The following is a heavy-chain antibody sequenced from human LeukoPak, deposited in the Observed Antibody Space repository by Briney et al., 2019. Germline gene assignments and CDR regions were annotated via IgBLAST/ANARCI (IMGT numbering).Heavy chain of an antibody. Sequence: GGSLRLSCAASGFTFDDYAMHWVRQAPGKGLEWVSGISWNSGSIGYADSVKGRFTISRDNAKNSLYLQMNSLRAEDTAVYYCARDSDSSGYYLPSFQHWSQGTLVTVSS. V-gene: IGHV3-9*01. J-gene: IGHJ1*01. CDR1: GFTFDDYA. D-gene: IGHD3-22*01. CDR2: ISWNSGSI. CDR3: ARDSDSSGYYLPSFQH.